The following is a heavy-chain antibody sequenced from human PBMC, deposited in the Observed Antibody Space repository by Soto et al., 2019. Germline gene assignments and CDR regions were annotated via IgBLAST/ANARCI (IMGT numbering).Heavy chain of an antibody. Sequence: SETLSLTCAVSGGSISSGGYSWSWIRQPPGKGLEWIGYIYHSGSTYYNPSLKSRVTISEDRSKNQFSLKLSSVTAADTAVYYCAGVPDYWGQGTLVTVSS. CDR1: GGSISSGGYS. CDR3: AGVPDY. V-gene: IGHV4-30-2*01. J-gene: IGHJ4*02. CDR2: IYHSGST. D-gene: IGHD2-2*01.